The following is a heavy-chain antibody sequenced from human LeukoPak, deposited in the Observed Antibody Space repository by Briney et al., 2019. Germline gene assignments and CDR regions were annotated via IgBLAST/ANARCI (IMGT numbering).Heavy chain of an antibody. Sequence: PGGSLRLSCAASGFTFDDYAMHWVRHAPGKGLEWVSGISWNSGSIGYADSVKGRFTISRDNAKNSLYLQMNSLRAEDTAVYYCARVGLRNAFDIWGQGTMVTVSS. CDR2: ISWNSGSI. J-gene: IGHJ3*02. D-gene: IGHD3/OR15-3a*01. CDR1: GFTFDDYA. V-gene: IGHV3-9*01. CDR3: ARVGLRNAFDI.